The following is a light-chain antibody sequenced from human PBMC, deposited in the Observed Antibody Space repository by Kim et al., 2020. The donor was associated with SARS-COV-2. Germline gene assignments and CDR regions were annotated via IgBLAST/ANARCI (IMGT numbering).Light chain of an antibody. CDR3: QQYNDWPYT. Sequence: SVSPGDSVTLSCRASGSVISDLAWFQQKPGQAPRLLIYGACTRFPATPARFTASGSGTEFTLTISSLQSEDFAVYYCQQYNDWPYTFGQGTKLEI. CDR2: GAC. CDR1: GSVISD. J-gene: IGKJ2*01. V-gene: IGKV3-15*01.